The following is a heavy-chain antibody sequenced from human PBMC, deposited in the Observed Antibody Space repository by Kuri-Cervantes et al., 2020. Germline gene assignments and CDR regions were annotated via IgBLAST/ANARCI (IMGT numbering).Heavy chain of an antibody. CDR1: GYTFTGYY. CDR3: ARDREDIVLVPAASRKRSYYMDV. V-gene: IGHV1-2*02. Sequence: ASVKVSCKASGYTFTGYYMHWVRQAPGQGLEWMGWINPNSGGTNYAQKFQGRVTMTRDTSISTAYMELSRLRSDDTAVYYCARDREDIVLVPAASRKRSYYMDVWGKGTTVTVSS. CDR2: INPNSGGT. D-gene: IGHD2-2*01. J-gene: IGHJ6*03.